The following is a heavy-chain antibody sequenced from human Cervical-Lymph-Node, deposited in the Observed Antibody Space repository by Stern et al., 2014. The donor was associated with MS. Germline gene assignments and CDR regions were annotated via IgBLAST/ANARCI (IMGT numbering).Heavy chain of an antibody. CDR2: IWYDGSNR. D-gene: IGHD4-23*01. CDR1: GFTFSSSG. J-gene: IGHJ1*01. Sequence: VQLVESGGGVVQPGRSLRLSCAASGFTFSSSGMHWVRQAPGKGLGWLAIIWYDGSNRYYADSVKGRFTISRDNSKNTLYLQMNSLRAEDTAVYYCAREGGNTAEYFQHWGQGTLVTVSS. CDR3: AREGGNTAEYFQH. V-gene: IGHV3-33*01.